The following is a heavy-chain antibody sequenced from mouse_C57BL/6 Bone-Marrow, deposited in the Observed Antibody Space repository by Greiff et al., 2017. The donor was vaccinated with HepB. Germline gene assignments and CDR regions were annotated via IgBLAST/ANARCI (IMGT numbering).Heavy chain of an antibody. CDR2: ISYDGSN. J-gene: IGHJ4*01. Sequence: DVQLQESGPGLVKPSQSLSLTCSVTGYSITSGYYWNWIRQFPGNKLEWMGYISYDGSNNYNPSLKNRISITRDTSKNQFFLKLNSVTTEDTATYYCASTTVVASYYAMDYWGQGTSVTVSS. V-gene: IGHV3-6*01. D-gene: IGHD1-1*01. CDR3: ASTTVVASYYAMDY. CDR1: GYSITSGYY.